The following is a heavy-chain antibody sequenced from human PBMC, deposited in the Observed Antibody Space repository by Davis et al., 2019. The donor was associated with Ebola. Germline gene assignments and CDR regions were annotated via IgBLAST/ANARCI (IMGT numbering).Heavy chain of an antibody. CDR3: ARDQGTDYGGNKQRIDY. CDR2: ISAYNGNT. J-gene: IGHJ4*02. V-gene: IGHV1-18*01. D-gene: IGHD4-23*01. Sequence: ASVKVSCKASGYTFTSYGISWVRQAPGQGLEWMGWISAYNGNTNYAQKLQGRVTMTTDTSTSTAYMELRSLRSDDTAVYYCARDQGTDYGGNKQRIDYWGQGTLVTVSS. CDR1: GYTFTSYG.